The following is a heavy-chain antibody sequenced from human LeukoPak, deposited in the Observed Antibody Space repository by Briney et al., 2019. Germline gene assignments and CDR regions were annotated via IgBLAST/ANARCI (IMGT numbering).Heavy chain of an antibody. CDR3: AREAESAVAGSYYFDY. Sequence: GRSLRLSCAASGFTFSSYAMHWVRQAPGKGLEWVAVISYDGSNKYYADSVRGRFTISRDNSKNTLYLQMNSLRAEDTAVYYCAREAESAVAGSYYFDYCGQGTLVTVSS. V-gene: IGHV3-30*04. CDR2: ISYDGSNK. J-gene: IGHJ4*02. D-gene: IGHD6-19*01. CDR1: GFTFSSYA.